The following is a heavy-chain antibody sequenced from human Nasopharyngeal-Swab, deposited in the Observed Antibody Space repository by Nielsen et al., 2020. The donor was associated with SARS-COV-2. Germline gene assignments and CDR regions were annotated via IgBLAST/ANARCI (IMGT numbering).Heavy chain of an antibody. J-gene: IGHJ3*02. CDR2: ISYSGST. V-gene: IGHV4-59*12. D-gene: IGHD2-21*02. CDR3: ARGDLAYCGGDCYSDAFDI. CDR1: GGSISSYY. Sequence: SETLSLTCAVSGGSISSYYWSWIRQPPGKGLEWLGYISYSGSTNYNPSLKSRVTISVDTSKNQFSLKLSSVTAADTAVYYCARGDLAYCGGDCYSDAFDIWGQGTMVTVSS.